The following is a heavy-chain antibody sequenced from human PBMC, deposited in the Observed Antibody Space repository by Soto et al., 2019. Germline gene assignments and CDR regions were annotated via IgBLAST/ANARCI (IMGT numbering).Heavy chain of an antibody. CDR1: GYTFTSYY. J-gene: IGHJ6*02. D-gene: IGHD3-10*01. Sequence: ASVKVSCKASGYTFTSYYMHWVRQAPGQGLEWMGIINPSGGSTTYAQKFQGRVTMTRDTSTKQVSPRLSSVTAADTAVYYCVRQGFGPLHGLVDVWGQGTTVTVSS. CDR2: INPSGGST. V-gene: IGHV1-46*01. CDR3: VRQGFGPLHGLVDV.